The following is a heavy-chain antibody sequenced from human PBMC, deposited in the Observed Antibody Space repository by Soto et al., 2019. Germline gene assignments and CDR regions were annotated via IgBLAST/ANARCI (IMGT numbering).Heavy chain of an antibody. CDR3: ARRAGGVLRYFDY. J-gene: IGHJ4*02. V-gene: IGHV4-59*04. Sequence: SETLSLTCTVSGGSISSYYWSWIRQPPGKGLEWIGYIYYSGSTYYNPSLRSRVTISADTSKNQFSLKLSSVTAADTAVYYCARRAGGVLRYFDYWGQGTLVTVSS. CDR2: IYYSGST. D-gene: IGHD2-15*01. CDR1: GGSISSYY.